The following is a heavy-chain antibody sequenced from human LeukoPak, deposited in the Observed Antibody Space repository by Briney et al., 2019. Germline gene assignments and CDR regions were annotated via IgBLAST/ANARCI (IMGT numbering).Heavy chain of an antibody. CDR1: GFTVSSNY. CDR2: IYSDGST. CDR3: AKDQFGGYGSIDY. J-gene: IGHJ4*02. Sequence: GGSLRLSCAAAGFTVSSNYMSWVRQAPGKGLHWVSSIYSDGSTYYADSVRGRFIISRDNSKNTLHLQMNSLRAEDTAVYYCAKDQFGGYGSIDYWGQGTLVTVSS. D-gene: IGHD5-12*01. V-gene: IGHV3-53*01.